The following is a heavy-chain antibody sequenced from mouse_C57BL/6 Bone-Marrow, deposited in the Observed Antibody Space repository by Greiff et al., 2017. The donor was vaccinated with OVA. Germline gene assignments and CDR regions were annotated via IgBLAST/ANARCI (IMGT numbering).Heavy chain of an antibody. Sequence: QVQLQQPGAELVKPGASVKLSCKASGYTFTSYWMHWVKQRPGQGLEWIGMIHPNSGSTNYNEKFKSKATLTVDKSSSTAFMQLSSLTSENSAVDDCAFYYGNDWYCDVWGTGTTVTVSS. CDR1: GYTFTSYW. V-gene: IGHV1-64*01. CDR2: IHPNSGST. J-gene: IGHJ1*03. D-gene: IGHD2-1*01. CDR3: AFYYGNDWYCDV.